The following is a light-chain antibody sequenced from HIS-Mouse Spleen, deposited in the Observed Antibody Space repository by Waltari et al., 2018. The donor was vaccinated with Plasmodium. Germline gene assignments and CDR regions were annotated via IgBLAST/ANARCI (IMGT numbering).Light chain of an antibody. CDR1: QSVSSSY. J-gene: IGKJ2*01. Sequence: EIVLTQSPGTLSLSPGERATLSCRASQSVSSSYLAWYQQKPGQAPRLLIYAASSRATGIPDRVSGSGSGTDFTLTISGLEPEDVAVYYCQQYGSSPYTFGQGTKLEIK. CDR2: AAS. CDR3: QQYGSSPYT. V-gene: IGKV3-20*01.